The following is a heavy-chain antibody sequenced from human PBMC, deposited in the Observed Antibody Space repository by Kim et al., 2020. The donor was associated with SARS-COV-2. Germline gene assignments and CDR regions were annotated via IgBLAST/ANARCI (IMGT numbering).Heavy chain of an antibody. CDR2: INPSGGST. D-gene: IGHD3-22*01. CDR1: GYTFTSYY. CDR3: AREGRGYYDSSGYYYLFDY. J-gene: IGHJ4*02. V-gene: IGHV1-46*01. Sequence: ASVKVSCKASGYTFTSYYMHWVRQAPGQGLEWMGIINPSGGSTSYAQKFQGRVTMTRDTSTSTVYMELSSLRSEDTAVYYCAREGRGYYDSSGYYYLFDYWGQGTLVTVSS.